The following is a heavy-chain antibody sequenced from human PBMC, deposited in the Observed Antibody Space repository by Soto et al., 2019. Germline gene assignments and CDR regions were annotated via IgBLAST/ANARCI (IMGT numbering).Heavy chain of an antibody. CDR2: IIPIFGTA. Sequence: ASVKVSCKASGGTFSSYAISWVRQAPGQGLEWMGGIIPIFGTANYAQKFQGRVTITADESTSTAYMELSSLRSEDTAVYYCARDHRITGTNDAFDIWGQGTMVTVSS. CDR3: ARDHRITGTNDAFDI. V-gene: IGHV1-69*13. CDR1: GGTFSSYA. D-gene: IGHD1-20*01. J-gene: IGHJ3*02.